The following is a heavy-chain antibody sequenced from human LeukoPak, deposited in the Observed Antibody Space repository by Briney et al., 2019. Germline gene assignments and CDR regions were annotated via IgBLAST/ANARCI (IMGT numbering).Heavy chain of an antibody. CDR2: IYYSGST. V-gene: IGHV4-59*01. D-gene: IGHD3-9*01. CDR3: ARDRGHYDILTGYYGPYWYFDL. Sequence: KPSETLSLTCTVSGGSISSYYWSWIRQPPGKGLEWIGYIYYSGSTNYNPSLKSRVTISVDTSKNQFSLKLSSVAAADTAVYYCARDRGHYDILTGYYGPYWYFDLWGCGTLVTVSS. CDR1: GGSISSYY. J-gene: IGHJ2*01.